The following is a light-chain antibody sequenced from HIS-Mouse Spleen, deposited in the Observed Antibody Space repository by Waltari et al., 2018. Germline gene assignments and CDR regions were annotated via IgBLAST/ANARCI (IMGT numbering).Light chain of an antibody. J-gene: IGLJ2*01. CDR2: DDS. CDR3: CSYAGSSPYVV. Sequence: SYVLTQPPSVSVAPGQTARITCGGNNIGRKSVPWYQQKPGQAPVLVVYDDSDRPSGIPERFSGSNSGNTATLTISRVEAGDEADYYCCSYAGSSPYVVFGGGTKLTVL. V-gene: IGLV3-21*02. CDR1: NIGRKS.